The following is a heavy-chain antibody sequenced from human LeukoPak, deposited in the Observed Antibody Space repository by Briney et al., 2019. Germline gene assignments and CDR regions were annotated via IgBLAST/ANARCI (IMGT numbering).Heavy chain of an antibody. J-gene: IGHJ4*02. V-gene: IGHV3-53*01. D-gene: IGHD2-2*01. Sequence: GGSLRLSCAASGFTLSSYAMSWVRQAPGKGLEWVSVIYSGGSTYYADSVKGRFTISRDNSKNTLYLQMNSLRAEDTAVYYCARAGQLPQFDYWGQGTLVTVSS. CDR2: IYSGGST. CDR1: GFTLSSYA. CDR3: ARAGQLPQFDY.